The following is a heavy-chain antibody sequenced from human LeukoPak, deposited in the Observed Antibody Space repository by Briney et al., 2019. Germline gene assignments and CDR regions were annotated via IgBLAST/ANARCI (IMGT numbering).Heavy chain of an antibody. CDR2: VSGSGAIA. J-gene: IGHJ4*02. Sequence: GGSLRLSCAASGFTLSNYAMTWVRQAPGKGLEWVSAVSGSGAIAYYTDSVKGRFTISRDNAKNSLYLQMNSLRAEDTALYYCARDKGGSGPIFDYWGQGTLVTVSS. CDR1: GFTLSNYA. D-gene: IGHD6-19*01. V-gene: IGHV3-23*01. CDR3: ARDKGGSGPIFDY.